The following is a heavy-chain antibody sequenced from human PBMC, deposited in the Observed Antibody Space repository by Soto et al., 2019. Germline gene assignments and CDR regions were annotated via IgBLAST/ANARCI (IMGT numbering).Heavy chain of an antibody. CDR1: GGTFSSYA. CDR2: IIPIPGTA. CDR3: ARSQGSSTSLEIYYYYYYGMDD. Sequence: QVQLVQSGAEVKKPGSSVKVSCKASGGTFSSYAISWVRQAPRQGLEWMGGIIPIPGTANYAQKFQGRVTITADEYTSTAYMELSSLRSEDTAVYYCARSQGSSTSLEIYYYYYYGMDDWGQGTMVTVSS. V-gene: IGHV1-69*01. D-gene: IGHD2-2*01. J-gene: IGHJ6*01.